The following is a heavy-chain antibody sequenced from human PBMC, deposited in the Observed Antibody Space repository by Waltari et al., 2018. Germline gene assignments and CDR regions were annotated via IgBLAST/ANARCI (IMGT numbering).Heavy chain of an antibody. Sequence: QVQLVESGGGVVQPGRSLRLSCAASGFTFSSYGMHWVRQAPGKGLEWVAVRWYDGSNKYYADSVKGRFTISRDNSKNTLYLQMNSLRAEDTAVYYCAKDGSGWPDYWGQGTLVTVSS. V-gene: IGHV3-30*18. J-gene: IGHJ4*02. CDR1: GFTFSSYG. D-gene: IGHD6-19*01. CDR3: AKDGSGWPDY. CDR2: RWYDGSNK.